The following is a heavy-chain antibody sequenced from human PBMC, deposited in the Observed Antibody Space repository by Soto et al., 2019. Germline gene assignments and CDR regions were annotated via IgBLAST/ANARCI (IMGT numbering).Heavy chain of an antibody. Sequence: EVQLVESGGDFVQPGGSLRLSCAGYGFSFGGYAMSWVRQAPGKGLEWISSISSTTNYIYYADSMKGRFTVSRDNAKNSVYLEMNSLSAEDTAVYYCARESEDLTSNFDYWGQGTLVTVSS. CDR1: GFSFGGYA. CDR2: ISSTTNYI. V-gene: IGHV3-21*01. J-gene: IGHJ4*02. CDR3: ARESEDLTSNFDY.